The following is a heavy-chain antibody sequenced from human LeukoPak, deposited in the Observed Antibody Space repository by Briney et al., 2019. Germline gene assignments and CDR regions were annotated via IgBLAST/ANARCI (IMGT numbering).Heavy chain of an antibody. CDR3: ARALRTSPYYYYGMDV. J-gene: IGHJ6*02. CDR1: GYTFTSYG. CDR2: ISAYNGNT. Sequence: ASVKASCKASGYTFTSYGISWVRQAPGQGLEWMGWISAYNGNTNYAQKLQGRVTMTTDTSTSTAYMELRSLRSDDTAVYYCARALRTSPYYYYGMDVWGQGTTVTVSS. D-gene: IGHD2-2*01. V-gene: IGHV1-18*01.